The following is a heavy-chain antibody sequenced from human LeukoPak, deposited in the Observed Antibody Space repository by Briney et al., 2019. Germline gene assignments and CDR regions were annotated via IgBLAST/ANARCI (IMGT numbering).Heavy chain of an antibody. D-gene: IGHD1-26*01. V-gene: IGHV4-4*08. J-gene: IGHJ4*02. CDR3: ARSIVGYDWNFDQ. CDR1: SGSISSHY. Sequence: SETLSLTCTVSSGSISSHYWSWIRQPPGKSLDWIGYIYFTGSTNYNPSLESRVTMSVDTSKNQFSLYLSSVTAADTAIYYCARSIVGYDWNFDQWGQGILVTVSS. CDR2: IYFTGST.